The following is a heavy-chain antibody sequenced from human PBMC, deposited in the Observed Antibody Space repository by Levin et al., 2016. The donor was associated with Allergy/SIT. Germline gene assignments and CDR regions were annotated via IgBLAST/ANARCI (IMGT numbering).Heavy chain of an antibody. CDR3: AKDMYELRGSSFASYGGGSFDY. CDR2: IRYDGSNK. J-gene: IGHJ4*02. D-gene: IGHD5-18*01. V-gene: IGHV3-30*02. Sequence: WIRQPPGKGLEWVAFIRYDGSNKYYADSVKGRFTISRDNSKNTLYLQMNSLRAEDTAVYYCAKDMYELRGSSFASYGGGSFDYWGQGTLVTVSS.